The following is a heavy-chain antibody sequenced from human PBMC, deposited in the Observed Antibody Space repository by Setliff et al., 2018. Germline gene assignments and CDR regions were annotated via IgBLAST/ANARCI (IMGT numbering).Heavy chain of an antibody. V-gene: IGHV3-30-3*01. CDR3: ARTCSGSGCYAGLES. J-gene: IGHJ4*02. CDR2: IWDDGVKK. D-gene: IGHD2-15*01. Sequence: PGGSLRLSCAASGFIFSSYAMHWVRQAPGKGLEWVAVIWDDGVKKYHADSVKGRFTISRDNSKNTLYLQMNSLRPEDTAVYYCARTCSGSGCYAGLESWGQGTPVTVS. CDR1: GFIFSSYA.